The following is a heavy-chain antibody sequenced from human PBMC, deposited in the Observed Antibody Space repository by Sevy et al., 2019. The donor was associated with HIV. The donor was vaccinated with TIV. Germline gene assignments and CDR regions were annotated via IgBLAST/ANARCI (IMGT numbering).Heavy chain of an antibody. D-gene: IGHD3-3*01. CDR3: VTVPSGPNHAFGVVPGA. Sequence: GGSLRLSCPASGFSFSNYAMSWVRQAPLKGLEWVSVISGSGGTTFYADSVKGRFTISRDNFKNTLYLQMNSLRAEDTAVYYCVTVPSGPNHAFGVVPGAWGQGTLVTVSS. V-gene: IGHV3-23*01. CDR1: GFSFSNYA. J-gene: IGHJ4*02. CDR2: ISGSGGTT.